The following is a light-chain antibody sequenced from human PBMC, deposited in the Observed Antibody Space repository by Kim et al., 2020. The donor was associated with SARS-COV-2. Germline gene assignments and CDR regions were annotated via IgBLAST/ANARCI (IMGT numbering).Light chain of an antibody. V-gene: IGKV3-15*01. CDR3: QQFSKWPLT. Sequence: PGERVTLSCRASQTVDRNLAWYQQKGGKPPRLLIYRASSRATDIPDRFSGSGSGTECTRTSQSLRSEDSGNYYCQQFSKWPLTFGGGTKVDSK. CDR2: RAS. J-gene: IGKJ4*01. CDR1: QTVDRN.